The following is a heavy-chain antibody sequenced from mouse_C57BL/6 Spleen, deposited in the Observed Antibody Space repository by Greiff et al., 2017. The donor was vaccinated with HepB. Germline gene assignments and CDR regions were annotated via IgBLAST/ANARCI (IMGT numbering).Heavy chain of an antibody. CDR1: GYTFTSYW. CDR2: IYPGNSDT. J-gene: IGHJ1*03. Sequence: EVQLQQSGTVLARPGASVKMSCKTSGYTFTSYWMHWVKQRPGQGLEWIGAIYPGNSDTSYNQKFKGKAKLTAVTSASTAYMELSSLTNEDSAVYYRTRRYYGYDVWYFDVWGTGTTVTVSS. CDR3: TRRYYGYDVWYFDV. D-gene: IGHD2-2*01. V-gene: IGHV1-5*01.